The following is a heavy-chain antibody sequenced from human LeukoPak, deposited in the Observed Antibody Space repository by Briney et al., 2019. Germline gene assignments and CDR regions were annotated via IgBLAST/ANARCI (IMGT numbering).Heavy chain of an antibody. CDR3: AKEQNIRGVIIMADS. D-gene: IGHD3-10*01. CDR1: GFTFSSYS. CDR2: ISGSGGGT. V-gene: IGHV3-23*01. Sequence: GGSLRLSCAASGFTFSSYSMTWVRQPPGKGLEWVSGISGSGGGTYYAESVKGRFTISRDNSKNTLYLQMNGLRADDTAVYYCAKEQNIRGVIIMADSWGQGTLVTVSS. J-gene: IGHJ4*02.